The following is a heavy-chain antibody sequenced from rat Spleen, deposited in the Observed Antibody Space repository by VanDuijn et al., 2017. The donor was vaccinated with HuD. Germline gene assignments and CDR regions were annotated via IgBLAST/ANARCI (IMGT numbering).Heavy chain of an antibody. J-gene: IGHJ4*01. Sequence: EVQLVESDGGLVQPGRSLKLSCAASGFTLRNYGMAWVRQTPTKGLEWVATISYDGSSTYYRDSVKGRFTISRDNAKSTLYLQMNSLRSEDTATYYCARQDMDAWGQGASVTVSS. CDR1: GFTLRNYG. CDR2: ISYDGSST. CDR3: ARQDMDA. V-gene: IGHV5-29*01.